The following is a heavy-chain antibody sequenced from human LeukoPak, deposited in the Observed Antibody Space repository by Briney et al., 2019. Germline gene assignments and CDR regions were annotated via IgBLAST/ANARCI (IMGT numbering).Heavy chain of an antibody. D-gene: IGHD3-22*01. CDR1: GFTVSGNY. J-gene: IGHJ3*02. CDR2: IYSGGTT. Sequence: GGSLRLSCAASGFTVSGNYMSWVRQAPGKGLEWVSLIYSGGTTYYADSVKGRFTISRDNSKNTLYLQMNSLRAEDTAVYYCANYDSSGYLGAFDIWGQGTMVTVSS. V-gene: IGHV3-53*01. CDR3: ANYDSSGYLGAFDI.